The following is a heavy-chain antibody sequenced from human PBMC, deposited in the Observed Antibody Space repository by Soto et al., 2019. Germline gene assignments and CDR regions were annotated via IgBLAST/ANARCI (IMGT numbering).Heavy chain of an antibody. J-gene: IGHJ4*02. Sequence: GSLRLSCAASVFTCSSSAMSWVRQAPGKGLEWVSAITGSGASTYYADSVKGRFTISRDNSKNTLYLQMNSLRAEDTALYYCATRYSYFDYWGQGTLVTVSS. CDR3: ATRYSYFDY. D-gene: IGHD5-18*01. CDR1: VFTCSSSA. V-gene: IGHV3-23*01. CDR2: ITGSGAST.